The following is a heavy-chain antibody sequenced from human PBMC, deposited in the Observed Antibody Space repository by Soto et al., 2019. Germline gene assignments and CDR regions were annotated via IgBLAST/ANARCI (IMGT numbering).Heavy chain of an antibody. Sequence: QLQLQESGPGLVKPSETLSLTCTVSGGSISSSSYYWGWIRQPPGKGLEWIGCIYYSGSTYYNPSLKSRVTMSVDTSKNQFSLKLSSVTAADTAVYYCARHDWAEPVDYWGQGTLVTVSS. CDR2: IYYSGST. CDR1: GGSISSSSYY. V-gene: IGHV4-39*01. CDR3: ARHDWAEPVDY. D-gene: IGHD3-9*01. J-gene: IGHJ4*02.